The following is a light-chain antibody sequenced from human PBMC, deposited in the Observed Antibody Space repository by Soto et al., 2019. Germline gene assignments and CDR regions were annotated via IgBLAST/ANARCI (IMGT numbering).Light chain of an antibody. J-gene: IGLJ3*02. CDR1: SSNIGNNY. CDR2: DDS. V-gene: IGLV1-51*01. CDR3: GTWDNSLRAWL. Sequence: SVLTQPPSVSAAPGQKVTISCSGSSSNIGNNYVSWFQQFPGTAPKVLIYDDSNRPSGIPDRFSGSKSGTSATLGITGLQTGDEADYYCGTWDNSLRAWLFGGGTKLTVL.